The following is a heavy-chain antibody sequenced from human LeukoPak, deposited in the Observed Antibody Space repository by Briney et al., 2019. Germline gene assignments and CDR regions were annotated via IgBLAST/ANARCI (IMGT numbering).Heavy chain of an antibody. CDR1: GRPFGSSI. CDR3: AREGHTSGFCGSFDI. D-gene: IGHD5-12*01. CDR2: MSFDGSQ. Sequence: GESLRLSCALSGRPFGSSIMHWVRRAPGKGLEWVAGMSFDGSQYYVESVKGRFTISRDNSGNTVYLHMTSLRPEDTAVYFCAREGHTSGFCGSFDIWGQGTTVTISS. J-gene: IGHJ3*02. V-gene: IGHV3-30*03.